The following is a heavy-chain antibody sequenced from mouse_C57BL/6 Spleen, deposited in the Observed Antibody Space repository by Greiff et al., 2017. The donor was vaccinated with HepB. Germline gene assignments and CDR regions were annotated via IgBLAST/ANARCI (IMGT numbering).Heavy chain of an antibody. J-gene: IGHJ4*01. CDR1: GYSFTGYY. V-gene: IGHV1-42*01. Sequence: EVQRVESGPELVKPGASVKISCKASGYSFTGYYMNWVKQSPEKSLEWIGEINPSTGGTTYNQKFKAKATLTVDKSSSTAYMQLKSLTSEDSAVYYCARRGNYYAMDYWGQGTSVTVSS. D-gene: IGHD2-1*01. CDR3: ARRGNYYAMDY. CDR2: INPSTGGT.